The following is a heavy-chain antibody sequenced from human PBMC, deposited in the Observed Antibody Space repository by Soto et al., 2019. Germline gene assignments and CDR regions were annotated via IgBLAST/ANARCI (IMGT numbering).Heavy chain of an antibody. CDR3: TTVTGSWNYYYYYGMDV. CDR1: GFTFSNAW. D-gene: IGHD6-13*01. V-gene: IGHV3-15*07. CDR2: IKSKTDGGTT. J-gene: IGHJ6*02. Sequence: GGSLRLSCAASGFTFSNAWMNWVRQAPGKGLEWVGRIKSKTDGGTTDYAAPVKGRFTISRDDSKNTLYLQMNSLKTEDTVVYYCTTVTGSWNYYYYYGMDVWGQGTTVTVSS.